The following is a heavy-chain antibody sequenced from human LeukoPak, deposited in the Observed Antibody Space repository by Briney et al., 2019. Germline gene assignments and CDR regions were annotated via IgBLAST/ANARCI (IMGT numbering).Heavy chain of an antibody. CDR3: ARVHDGYNYAFDY. CDR2: IYTSGST. D-gene: IGHD5-24*01. CDR1: GGSISSGSYY. J-gene: IGHJ4*02. Sequence: SQTLSLTCTVSGGSISSGSYYWSWIRQPAGKGLEWIGRIYTSGSTNYNPSLKSRVTISIDTSKNQFSLKLSSVTAADTAVYYCARVHDGYNYAFDYWGQGTLVTVSS. V-gene: IGHV4-61*02.